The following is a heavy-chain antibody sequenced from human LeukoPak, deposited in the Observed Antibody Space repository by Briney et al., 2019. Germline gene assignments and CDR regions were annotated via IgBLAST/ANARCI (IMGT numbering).Heavy chain of an antibody. CDR1: GFTFDEHG. CDR3: ARAVYYDFWSGSPDDAFDI. D-gene: IGHD3-3*01. J-gene: IGHJ3*02. Sequence: GGSLRLSCAVSGFTFDEHGMSWVRQAPGKGLEWGSGINWNGGSTGYADSVKGRFTISRDNAKNSLYLQMNSLRAEDTALYHCARAVYYDFWSGSPDDAFDIWGQGTMVTVSS. V-gene: IGHV3-20*01. CDR2: INWNGGST.